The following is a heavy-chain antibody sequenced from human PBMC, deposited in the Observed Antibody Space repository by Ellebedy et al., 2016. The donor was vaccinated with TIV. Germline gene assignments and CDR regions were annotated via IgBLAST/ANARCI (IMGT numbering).Heavy chain of an antibody. V-gene: IGHV4-39*02. J-gene: IGHJ3*02. CDR2: LYYSGST. CDR3: ATSAAIDAFDI. CDR1: GGSVIRNGQY. D-gene: IGHD6-25*01. Sequence: SETLSLXXSVSGGSVIRNGQYCTWVRQPPGKGLEWIGGLYYSGSTWYSPSLKSRVTISVDTSKNLFSLRLRSVTAADTAVYYCATSAAIDAFDIWGQGTMVTVSS.